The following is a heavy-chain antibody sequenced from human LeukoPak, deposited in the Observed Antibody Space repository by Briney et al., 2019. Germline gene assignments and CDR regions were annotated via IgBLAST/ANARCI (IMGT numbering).Heavy chain of an antibody. CDR1: GLTFSSYT. J-gene: IGHJ5*02. CDR3: AAYSHGYGVSRWFDP. D-gene: IGHD5-18*01. Sequence: GRSLRLSCAASGLTFSSYTMHWVRQAPGKGLEWVALISYDGSNKHYADSVKGRFTISRDNSKNTLYLQMNSLRVEDTAVYYCAAYSHGYGVSRWFDPWGQGTLVTVSS. V-gene: IGHV3-30*04. CDR2: ISYDGSNK.